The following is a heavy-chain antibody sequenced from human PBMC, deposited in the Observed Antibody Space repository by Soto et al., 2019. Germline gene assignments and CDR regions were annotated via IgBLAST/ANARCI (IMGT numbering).Heavy chain of an antibody. CDR3: VGGQYYFDY. J-gene: IGHJ4*02. D-gene: IGHD3-10*01. CDR1: GFPFTSYG. Sequence: QVQLVESGGGVVQPGRSLTLSCAASGFPFTSYGMHWVREGTDKGLEWVAIISYGGSDKYYADSVKGRFTISRDNSKNTLYLQMNSLRPEDTALYYCVGGQYYFDYRGQGTLVIVSS. V-gene: IGHV3-30*03. CDR2: ISYGGSDK.